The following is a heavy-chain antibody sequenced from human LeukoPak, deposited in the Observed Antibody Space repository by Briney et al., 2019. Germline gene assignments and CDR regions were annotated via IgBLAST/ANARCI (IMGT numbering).Heavy chain of an antibody. CDR2: IYPGDSDT. V-gene: IGHV5-51*01. CDR3: ARGGFSSSSPFDY. Sequence: GESLKISCKGSGYSFISYWIGWVRQMPGKGLEWMGIIYPGDSDTEYGPSFQGQVTFSVDKSVTSAHLQWNTLKASDTAIYYCARGGFSSSSPFDYWGQGALVTVSS. J-gene: IGHJ4*02. D-gene: IGHD6-6*01. CDR1: GYSFISYW.